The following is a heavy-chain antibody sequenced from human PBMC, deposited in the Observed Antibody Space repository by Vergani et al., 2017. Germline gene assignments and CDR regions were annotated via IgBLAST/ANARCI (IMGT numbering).Heavy chain of an antibody. D-gene: IGHD6-19*01. CDR2: IIPIFGTA. J-gene: IGHJ4*02. CDR1: GGTFSSYA. V-gene: IGHV1-69*01. Sequence: QVQLVQSGAEVKKPGSSVKVSCKASGGTFSSYAIIWVRQAPGQGLEWMGGIIPIFGTANYAQKFQGRVTMTADEATSTAYMELSSLRSEDTAVYYCARERRQHVAGTYYFDYWGQGTLVTVSS. CDR3: ARERRQHVAGTYYFDY.